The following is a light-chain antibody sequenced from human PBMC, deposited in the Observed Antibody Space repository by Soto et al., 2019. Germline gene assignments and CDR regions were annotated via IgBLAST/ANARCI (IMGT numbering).Light chain of an antibody. CDR1: QSISSSS. Sequence: EIVLTQSPGTLSLSPGERATLSCRASQSISSSSLAWYQQKPGQAPRLLIYSASSRATGIPDRFSGSGSGTDFTRTISRLEPEDFAVYYCQQYDSSPVTFGQGTKLDIK. CDR3: QQYDSSPVT. V-gene: IGKV3-20*01. J-gene: IGKJ2*01. CDR2: SAS.